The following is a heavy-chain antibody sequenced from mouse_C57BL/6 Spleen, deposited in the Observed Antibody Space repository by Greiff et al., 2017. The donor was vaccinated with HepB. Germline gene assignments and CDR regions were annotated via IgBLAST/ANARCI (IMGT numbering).Heavy chain of an antibody. J-gene: IGHJ3*01. V-gene: IGHV1-55*01. CDR1: GYTFTSYW. Sequence: QVQLKQPGAELVKPGASVKMSCKASGYTFTSYWITWVKQRPGQGLEWIGDIYPGSGSTNYNEKFKSKATLTVDTSSSTAYMQLSSLTSEDSAVYYCARPDYYGSSYAYWGQGTLVTVSA. CDR2: IYPGSGST. D-gene: IGHD1-1*01. CDR3: ARPDYYGSSYAY.